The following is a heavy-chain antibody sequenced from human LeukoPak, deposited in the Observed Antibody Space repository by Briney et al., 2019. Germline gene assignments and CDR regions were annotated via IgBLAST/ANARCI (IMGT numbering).Heavy chain of an antibody. D-gene: IGHD2-21*02. CDR1: GFTFSRYA. J-gene: IGHJ6*02. CDR3: ARVTTYCGAHCYYYYGMDV. V-gene: IGHV3-64*01. CDR2: ISSNGGST. Sequence: GGSLRLSCAASGFTFSRYAMHWVRQAPGKGLEYVSAISSNGGSTYYANSVKGRFTISRDNSKNTLYLQMGSLRAEDMAVYYCARVTTYCGAHCYYYYGMDVWGQGTTVTVSS.